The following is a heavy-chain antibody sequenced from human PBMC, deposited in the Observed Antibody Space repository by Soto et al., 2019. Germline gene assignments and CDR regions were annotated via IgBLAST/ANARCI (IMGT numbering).Heavy chain of an antibody. D-gene: IGHD3-10*01. CDR3: ARSPGVFDY. CDR2: LVPVFGTA. Sequence: QVQLVQSGAEVKKPGSSVKVSCKASGGTFSSLAISWVRQAPGQGLEWMGGLVPVFGTANYAQKFQDRVNITADKSTSTSYMELSSLRSEATAVYYCARSPGVFDYWGQGNRVTVSS. J-gene: IGHJ4*02. V-gene: IGHV1-69*06. CDR1: GGTFSSLA.